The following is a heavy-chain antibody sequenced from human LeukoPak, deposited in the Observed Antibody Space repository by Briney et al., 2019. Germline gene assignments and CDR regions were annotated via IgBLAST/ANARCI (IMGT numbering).Heavy chain of an antibody. D-gene: IGHD1-26*01. CDR1: GGSISSYY. V-gene: IGHV4-4*07. CDR3: ARHGPIGPKRGYFEH. CDR2: IYTSGST. J-gene: IGHJ4*02. Sequence: PSETLSLTCTVSGGSISSYYWSWIRQPAGKGLEWIGRIYTSGSTNYNPSLRSRVTISVDTSKNQFSLKLTSLTAADTAVYYCARHGPIGPKRGYFEHWGQGTLVTVSS.